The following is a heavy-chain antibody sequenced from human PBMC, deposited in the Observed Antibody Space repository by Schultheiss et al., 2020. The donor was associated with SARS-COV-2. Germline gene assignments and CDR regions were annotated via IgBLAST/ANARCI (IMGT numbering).Heavy chain of an antibody. CDR1: GGSISSSNW. D-gene: IGHD3-3*01. Sequence: SQTLSLTCTVSGGSISSSNWWSWVRQPPGKGLEWIGYIYYSGSTNYNPSLKSRVTISVDTSKNQFSLKLSSVTAADTAVYYCAREWGFLVTYGMDVWGQGTTVTVSS. V-gene: IGHV4-4*02. CDR3: AREWGFLVTYGMDV. J-gene: IGHJ6*02. CDR2: IYYSGST.